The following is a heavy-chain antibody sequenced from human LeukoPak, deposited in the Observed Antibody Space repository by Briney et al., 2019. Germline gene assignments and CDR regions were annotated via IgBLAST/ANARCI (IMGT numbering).Heavy chain of an antibody. V-gene: IGHV5-51*01. Sequence: GESLKISGKGSGYSFTSYWIGWVRQMPGKGLEWMGIIYPGDSDTRYSPSFQGQVAISADKSISTAYLQWSSLKASDTAMYYCARHPPGYCSGGSCYPDYFDYWGQGTLVTVSS. CDR2: IYPGDSDT. J-gene: IGHJ4*02. CDR1: GYSFTSYW. D-gene: IGHD2-15*01. CDR3: ARHPPGYCSGGSCYPDYFDY.